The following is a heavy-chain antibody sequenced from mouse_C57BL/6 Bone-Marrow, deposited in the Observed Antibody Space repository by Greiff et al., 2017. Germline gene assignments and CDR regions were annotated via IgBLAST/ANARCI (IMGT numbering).Heavy chain of an antibody. CDR1: GFNIKDDY. V-gene: IGHV14-4*01. J-gene: IGHJ2*01. Sequence: EVQLQQSGAELVRPGASVKLSCTASGFNIKDDYIHWVKQRPEQGLEWIGWIDPEIGDTEYASKFQGKATITSDTSSNTVYLQLSSLTSEDTAVYYCSSFDDNYFDFWGQGTPLTVAS. CDR3: SSFDDNYFDF. CDR2: IDPEIGDT. D-gene: IGHD2-3*01.